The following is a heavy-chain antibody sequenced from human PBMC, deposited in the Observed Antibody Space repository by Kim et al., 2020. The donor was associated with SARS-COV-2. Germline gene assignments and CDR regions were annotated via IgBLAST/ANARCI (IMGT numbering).Heavy chain of an antibody. J-gene: IGHJ4*02. V-gene: IGHV1-46*01. Sequence: ASVKVSCKASGYTFTSYYMHWVRQAPGQGLEWMGIINPSGGSTSYAQKFQGRVTMTRDTSTSTVYMELSSLRSEDTAVYYCARDGGRGITMVRGVMMGTLGYWGQGTLVTVSS. D-gene: IGHD3-10*01. CDR2: INPSGGST. CDR3: ARDGGRGITMVRGVMMGTLGY. CDR1: GYTFTSYY.